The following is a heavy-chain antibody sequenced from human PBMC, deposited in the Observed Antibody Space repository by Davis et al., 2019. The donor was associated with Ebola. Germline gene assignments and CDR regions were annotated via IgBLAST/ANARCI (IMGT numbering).Heavy chain of an antibody. J-gene: IGHJ4*02. Sequence: GGSLRLSCAASGFTFPGSAMHCVRQASGKVLEWVGRIRIKANSYATAYAASVKGRFTISRDDSKNTAYLQMNSLKTEDTAVYYCSIAAAGTNDYWGQGTLVTVSS. D-gene: IGHD6-13*01. V-gene: IGHV3-73*01. CDR3: SIAAAGTNDY. CDR2: IRIKANSYAT. CDR1: GFTFPGSA.